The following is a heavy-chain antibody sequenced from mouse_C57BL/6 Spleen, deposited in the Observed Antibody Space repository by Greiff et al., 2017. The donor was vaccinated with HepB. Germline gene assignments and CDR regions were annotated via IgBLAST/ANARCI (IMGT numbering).Heavy chain of an antibody. CDR2: ISYDGSN. CDR3: ARDDWDVWYFDV. J-gene: IGHJ1*03. D-gene: IGHD4-1*01. V-gene: IGHV3-6*01. Sequence: EVQLQQSGPGLVKPSQSLSLTCSVTGYSITSGYYWNWIRQFPGNKLEWMGYISYDGSNNYNPSLKNRISITRDTSKNQFFLKLNSVTTEDTATYYCARDDWDVWYFDVWGTGTTVTVSS. CDR1: GYSITSGYY.